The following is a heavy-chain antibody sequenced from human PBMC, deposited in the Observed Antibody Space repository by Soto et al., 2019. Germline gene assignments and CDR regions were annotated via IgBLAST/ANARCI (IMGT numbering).Heavy chain of an antibody. V-gene: IGHV3-23*01. D-gene: IGHD3-3*01. CDR3: ALDKGLRFLEWFFDY. J-gene: IGHJ4*02. CDR2: ISGSGGST. CDR1: GFTFSSYA. Sequence: GGSLRLSCAASGFTFSSYAMSWVRQAPGKGLEWVSAISGSGGSTYYADSVKGRFTISRDNSKNTLYLQMNSLRAEDTAVYYCALDKGLRFLEWFFDYWGQGTLVTVSS.